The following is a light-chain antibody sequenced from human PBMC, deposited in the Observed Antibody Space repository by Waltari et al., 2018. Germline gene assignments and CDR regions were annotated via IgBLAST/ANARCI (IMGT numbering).Light chain of an antibody. CDR1: QSVSRN. CDR3: QQYNSWPYT. Sequence: EIVMAQSPGPLSVSPGARVTLPCRARQSVSRNLAWYPQRPGRAPRLLVYGAATRATGVPAGCSGSGSGTDFTLTISSRQSEDVAIYFCQQYNSWPYTFGQGTKLG. J-gene: IGKJ2*01. CDR2: GAA. V-gene: IGKV3-15*01.